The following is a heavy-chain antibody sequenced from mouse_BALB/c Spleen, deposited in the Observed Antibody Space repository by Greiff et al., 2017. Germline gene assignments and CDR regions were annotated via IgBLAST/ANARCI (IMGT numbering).Heavy chain of an antibody. J-gene: IGHJ4*01. V-gene: IGHV1-20*02. CDR1: GYSFTGYF. CDR2: INPYNGDT. CDR3: ARGDAMDY. Sequence: VQLQQSGPELVKPGASVKISCKASGYSFTGYFMNWVMQSHGKSLEWIGRINPYNGDTFYNQKFKGKATLTVDKSSSTAHMELRSLASEDSAVYYCARGDAMDYWGQGTSVTVSS.